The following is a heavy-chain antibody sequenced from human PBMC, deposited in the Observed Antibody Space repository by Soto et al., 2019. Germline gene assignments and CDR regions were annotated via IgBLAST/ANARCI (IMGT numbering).Heavy chain of an antibody. J-gene: IGHJ4*01. D-gene: IGHD6-6*01. CDR3: ARGETVAPRPGFDY. Sequence: PGGSLRLSCAGSQFTFGSHSMNWVRQAPGKGLEWVSSISGASEYIVYADSVKGRFIISRDNANNSLYLQMNYLRVEDTAVYYCARGETVAPRPGFDYWGQGALVTVSS. CDR1: QFTFGSHS. CDR2: ISGASEYI. V-gene: IGHV3-21*01.